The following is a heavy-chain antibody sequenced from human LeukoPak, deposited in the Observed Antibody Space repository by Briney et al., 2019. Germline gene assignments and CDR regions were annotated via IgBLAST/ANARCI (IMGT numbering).Heavy chain of an antibody. J-gene: IGHJ4*02. CDR2: INYSGGT. CDR1: GASITNSAYH. CDR3: ARHTRITMIAVVITSYFDY. V-gene: IGHV4-39*01. D-gene: IGHD3-22*01. Sequence: SETLSLTCTVSGASITNSAYHWGWIRQPPGKGLEWIGSINYSGGTHYNPSLQSRVTISADRSKNQSSLKLSSVTAADTAVYYCARHTRITMIAVVITSYFDYWGQGTLVTVSS.